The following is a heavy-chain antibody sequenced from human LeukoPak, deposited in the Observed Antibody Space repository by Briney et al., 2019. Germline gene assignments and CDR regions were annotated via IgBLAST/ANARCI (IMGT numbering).Heavy chain of an antibody. V-gene: IGHV3-23*01. CDR2: IRIGGGGT. CDR3: AKDRGPYLGIDNNWFDP. Sequence: GGSLRLSCAASGFDLTSYAMTWVRQAPAKGLEWVSSIRIGGGGTFYADSVKGRFTISRDNSKNTVFLQMNSLTVEDTAVYHCAKDRGPYLGIDNNWFDPWGQGTLVIVSS. D-gene: IGHD1-26*01. J-gene: IGHJ5*02. CDR1: GFDLTSYA.